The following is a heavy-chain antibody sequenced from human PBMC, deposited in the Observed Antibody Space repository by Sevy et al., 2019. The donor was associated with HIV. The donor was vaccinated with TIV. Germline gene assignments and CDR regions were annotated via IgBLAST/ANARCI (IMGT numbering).Heavy chain of an antibody. J-gene: IGHJ4*02. CDR2: ISSSGSTI. V-gene: IGHV3-11*04. D-gene: IGHD3-10*01. CDR3: ARRYYGSGSYYKQSPYYLDY. CDR1: GFTFSDYY. Sequence: GGSLRLSCAASGFTFSDYYMSWIRQAPGKGLEWVSYISSSGSTIYYADSVKGGFTISRDNAKNSLYLQMNSLRAEDMAMYYCARRYYGSGSYYKQSPYYLDYWGQGTLVTVSS.